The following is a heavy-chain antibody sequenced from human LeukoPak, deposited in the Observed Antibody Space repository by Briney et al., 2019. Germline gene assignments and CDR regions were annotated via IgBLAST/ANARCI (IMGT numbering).Heavy chain of an antibody. J-gene: IGHJ4*02. D-gene: IGHD1-26*01. CDR3: AVLQVGPSTPLFDY. V-gene: IGHV4-39*07. CDR2: IYHSGST. CDR1: GGSISSSSYY. Sequence: KSSETLSLTCTVSGGSISSSSYYWGWIRQPPGKGLEWIGSIYHSGSTYYNPSLKSRVTISVDTSKNQFSLKLSSVTAADTAVYYCAVLQVGPSTPLFDYWGQGTLVTVSS.